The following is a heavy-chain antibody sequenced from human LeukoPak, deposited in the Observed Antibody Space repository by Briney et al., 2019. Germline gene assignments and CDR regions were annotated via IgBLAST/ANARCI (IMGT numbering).Heavy chain of an antibody. CDR2: IYSGGST. D-gene: IGHD2-15*01. Sequence: GGSLRLSCAASGFTVSSNYMSWVRQAPGKGLEWVSVIYSGGSTYYADSVKGRFTISRDNSKNTLYLQMNSLRAEDTAVYYCARDPCSGGSCYSLDYYYYGMDVWGQGTTVTVSS. CDR1: GFTVSSNY. CDR3: ARDPCSGGSCYSLDYYYYGMDV. J-gene: IGHJ6*02. V-gene: IGHV3-66*01.